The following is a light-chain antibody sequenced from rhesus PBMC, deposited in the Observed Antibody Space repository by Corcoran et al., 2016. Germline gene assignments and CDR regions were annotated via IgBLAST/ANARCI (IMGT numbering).Light chain of an antibody. CDR3: QQYNNWYS. V-gene: IGKV3-42*03. CDR1: QSVSSS. J-gene: IGKJ2*01. CDR2: GVS. Sequence: EIVMTQSPATLSLSPGESATLSCRARQSVSSSLAWYQQKPGQSPRLLIFGVSSRARGIPDRFSGSGSVRKFTITISSLEPEEFAVYYCQQYNNWYSFGQGTKVEIK.